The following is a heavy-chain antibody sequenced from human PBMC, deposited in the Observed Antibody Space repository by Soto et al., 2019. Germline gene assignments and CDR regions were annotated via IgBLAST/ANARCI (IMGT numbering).Heavy chain of an antibody. V-gene: IGHV3-30-3*01. D-gene: IGHD2-2*01. J-gene: IGHJ4*02. CDR3: ARVLVPAAIIGLDY. CDR1: GFTFSSYA. Sequence: QVQLVESGGGVVQPGRSLRLSCAASGFTFSSYAMHWVRQAPGKGLEWVAVISYDGSNKYYADSVKGRFTISRDNSKNTLYLQMHSLRAEDTAVYYCARVLVPAAIIGLDYWGQGTLVTVSS. CDR2: ISYDGSNK.